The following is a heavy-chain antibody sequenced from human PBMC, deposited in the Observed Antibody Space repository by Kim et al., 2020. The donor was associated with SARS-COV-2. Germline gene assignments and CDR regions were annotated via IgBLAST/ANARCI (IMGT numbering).Heavy chain of an antibody. CDR3: ASRRGLYSNLDP. D-gene: IGHD2-15*01. Sequence: SETLSLTCAVSGGSISSSNWWSWVRQPPGKGLEWIGEIYHSGSTNYNPSLKSRVTISVDKSKNQFSLKLSSVTAADTAVYYCASRRGLYSNLDPWGQGTLVTVSS. CDR2: IYHSGST. J-gene: IGHJ5*02. CDR1: GGSISSSNW. V-gene: IGHV4-4*02.